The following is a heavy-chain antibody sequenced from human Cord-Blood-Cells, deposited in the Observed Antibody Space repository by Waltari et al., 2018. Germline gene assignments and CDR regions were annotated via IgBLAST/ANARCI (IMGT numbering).Heavy chain of an antibody. CDR2: INPNSGGT. CDR3: ARGQVATDYFDY. J-gene: IGHJ4*02. CDR1: GNTFTGYN. V-gene: IGHV1-2*04. D-gene: IGHD5-12*01. Sequence: QVHLVQSGAEVKQPGAPVKFSCQASGNTFTGYNRQWVRQAPGQGLEWMGWINPNSGGTNYAQKCQGWVTMTRDTSISTAYMELSRLRSDDTAVYYCARGQVATDYFDYWGQGTLVTVSS.